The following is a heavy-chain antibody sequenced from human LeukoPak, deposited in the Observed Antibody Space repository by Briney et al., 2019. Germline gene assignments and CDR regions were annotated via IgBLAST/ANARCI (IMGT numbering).Heavy chain of an antibody. J-gene: IGHJ4*02. CDR1: GFTFRSFA. CDR2: IYYSGST. D-gene: IGHD3-22*01. V-gene: IGHV4-59*01. Sequence: LRLSCAASGFTFRSFAMHWVRQPPGKGLEWIGYIYYSGSTNYNPSLKSRVTISVDTSKNQFSLKLSSVTAADTAVYYCARGRHYYDSSGLFDYWGQGTLVTVSS. CDR3: ARGRHYYDSSGLFDY.